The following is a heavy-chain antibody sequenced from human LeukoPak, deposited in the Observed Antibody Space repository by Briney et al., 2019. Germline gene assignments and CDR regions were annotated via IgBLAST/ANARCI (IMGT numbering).Heavy chain of an antibody. CDR1: GGSISSSSYY. Sequence: SETLSLTCTVSGGSISSSSYYWGWIRQPPGKGLEWIGSIYYSGSTYYNPSLKSRVTISVDTSKNQFSLKLSSVTAADTAVYYCARVRYYYGSGSYYYYYYYMDVWGKGTTVTVSS. D-gene: IGHD3-10*01. V-gene: IGHV4-39*07. CDR3: ARVRYYYGSGSYYYYYYYMDV. J-gene: IGHJ6*03. CDR2: IYYSGST.